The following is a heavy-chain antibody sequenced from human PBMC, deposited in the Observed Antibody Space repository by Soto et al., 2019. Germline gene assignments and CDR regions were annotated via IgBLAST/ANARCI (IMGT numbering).Heavy chain of an antibody. CDR1: GGSISSGGYY. V-gene: IGHV4-31*03. J-gene: IGHJ6*02. CDR3: ARELRFGEDYYGMDV. Sequence: SETLSLTCTVSGGSISSGGYYWSWIRQHPGKGLEWIGYVYYSGSTYYNPSLKSRVTISVDTSKNQFSLKLSSVTAADTAVYYCARELRFGEDYYGMDVWGQGTTVT. D-gene: IGHD3-10*01. CDR2: VYYSGST.